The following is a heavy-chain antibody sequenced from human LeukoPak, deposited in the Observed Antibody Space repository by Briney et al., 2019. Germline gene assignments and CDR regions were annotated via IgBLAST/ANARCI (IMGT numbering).Heavy chain of an antibody. CDR3: ARGKRGYSYGYAWFDP. CDR1: GGSISSYY. V-gene: IGHV4-59*08. D-gene: IGHD5-18*01. Sequence: PSETLSLTCTVSGGSISSYYWSWIRQPPGKGLEWIGYIYYSGSTNYNPSLKSRVTISVDTSKNQFSLKLSSVTAADTAVYYCARGKRGYSYGYAWFDPWSQGTLATVSS. CDR2: IYYSGST. J-gene: IGHJ5*02.